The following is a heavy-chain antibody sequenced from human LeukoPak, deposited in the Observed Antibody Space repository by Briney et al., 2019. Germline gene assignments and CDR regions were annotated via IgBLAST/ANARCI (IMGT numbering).Heavy chain of an antibody. CDR2: IYPGDSDT. D-gene: IGHD2-2*01. Sequence: PGESLQISCKGSGYSFTSYWIGWVRQMPGKGLEWMGIIYPGDSDTRYSPSFQGQVTISADKSISTAYLQWSSLKASDTAMYYCARPRPIVVVPAAIDAFDIWGQGTMVTVSS. CDR1: GYSFTSYW. J-gene: IGHJ3*02. V-gene: IGHV5-51*01. CDR3: ARPRPIVVVPAAIDAFDI.